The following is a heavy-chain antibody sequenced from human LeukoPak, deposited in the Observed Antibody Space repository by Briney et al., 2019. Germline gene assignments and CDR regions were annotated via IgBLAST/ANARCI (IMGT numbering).Heavy chain of an antibody. CDR3: ATSKYSGSY. D-gene: IGHD1-26*01. V-gene: IGHV3-23*01. J-gene: IGHJ4*02. CDR2: ISGSGGRI. Sequence: GGSLRLSCAASGFAFSSYAMSWVRQAPGKGLEWVSAISGSGGRIYYGASVKGRFTISRDNSKNTLNLQMNSLRAEDTAVYYCATSKYSGSYWGQGTLVTVSS. CDR1: GFAFSSYA.